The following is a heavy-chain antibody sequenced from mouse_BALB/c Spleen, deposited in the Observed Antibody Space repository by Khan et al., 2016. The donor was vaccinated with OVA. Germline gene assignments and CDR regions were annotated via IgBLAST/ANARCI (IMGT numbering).Heavy chain of an antibody. Sequence: LVKTGASVKISCKASGYPFTSYYIHWVKQSHGKSLEWLGFISCYNGATNYNQKFKGKATITVDTCSRTAYVQFNSLTSEDSAVYYSARDGYYYAMDYWGQGTSVTVSS. CDR3: ARDGYYYAMDY. CDR2: ISCYNGAT. V-gene: IGHV1S34*01. J-gene: IGHJ4*01. CDR1: GYPFTSYY. D-gene: IGHD2-3*01.